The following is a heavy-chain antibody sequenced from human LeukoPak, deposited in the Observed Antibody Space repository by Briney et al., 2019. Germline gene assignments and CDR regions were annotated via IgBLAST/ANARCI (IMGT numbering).Heavy chain of an antibody. J-gene: IGHJ6*03. CDR1: GGSISINYYY. Sequence: SETLSLTCSVSGGSISINYYYWGWIRQPPGKGLEWIGSINYSGTTYYNPSLKSRVTISVDTSKGQFSLKLTSMTAADTAVYYCAVTIFGVVTADYYYYMDVWXXXTTVTVSS. CDR3: AVTIFGVVTADYYYYMDV. CDR2: INYSGTT. D-gene: IGHD3-3*01. V-gene: IGHV4-39*07.